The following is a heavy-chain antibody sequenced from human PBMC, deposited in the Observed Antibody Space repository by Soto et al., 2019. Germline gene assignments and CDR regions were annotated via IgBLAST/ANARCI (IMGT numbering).Heavy chain of an antibody. CDR1: GVSISSGDYY. J-gene: IGHJ5*02. D-gene: IGHD6-13*01. CDR2: IYYSGST. Sequence: PSETLSLTCTVSGVSISSGDYYWSWIRQPPGKGLEWIGYIYYSGSTYYNPSLKSRVTISVDTSKNQFSLKLSSVTAADTAVYYCARYGQKIAAAGKGSQFDPWGQGTLVTVSS. CDR3: ARYGQKIAAAGKGSQFDP. V-gene: IGHV4-30-4*01.